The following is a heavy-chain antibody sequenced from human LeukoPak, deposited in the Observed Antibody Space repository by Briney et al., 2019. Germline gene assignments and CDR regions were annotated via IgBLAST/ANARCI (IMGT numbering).Heavy chain of an antibody. CDR3: ARGTYGSSYFQY. CDR1: GDSLGGFY. Sequence: SETLSLTCAVYGDSLGGFYWSWIRQSPGKGLEWIGEIHHTGSGIHNPTLKSRITLSVDTSKNQLSLNLASVTAADTATYYCARGTYGSSYFQYWGQGILVTVSS. D-gene: IGHD6-13*01. V-gene: IGHV4-34*01. CDR2: IHHTGSG. J-gene: IGHJ4*02.